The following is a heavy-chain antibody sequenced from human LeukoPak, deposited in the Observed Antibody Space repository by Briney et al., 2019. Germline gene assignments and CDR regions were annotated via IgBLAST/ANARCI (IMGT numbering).Heavy chain of an antibody. Sequence: GWALRLSCAASGFTFSSYGMSWVRQAPGKGLEWVSAISGSGGSTYYADSVQGRFTISRDNAKNSLHLQMNSLRAEDTAVYYCARVHLSPSGNYFDCWGQGTLVTVSS. V-gene: IGHV3-23*01. J-gene: IGHJ4*02. CDR2: ISGSGGST. D-gene: IGHD6-25*01. CDR3: ARVHLSPSGNYFDC. CDR1: GFTFSSYG.